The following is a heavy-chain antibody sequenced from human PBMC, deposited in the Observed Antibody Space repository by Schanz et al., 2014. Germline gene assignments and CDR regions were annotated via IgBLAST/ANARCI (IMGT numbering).Heavy chain of an antibody. V-gene: IGHV3-7*01. CDR2: INQDGSQK. D-gene: IGHD3-16*01. Sequence: VQLVESGGGLVQPGGSLRLSCATSRLTFGNYWMSWVRQAPGKGLEWVANINQDGSQKYYVGSVKGRFTISRDNAKDSLYLQMNSLRAEDTAVYYCARDYAGFDCWGQGTLVTVSS. CDR3: ARDYAGFDC. CDR1: RLTFGNYW. J-gene: IGHJ4*02.